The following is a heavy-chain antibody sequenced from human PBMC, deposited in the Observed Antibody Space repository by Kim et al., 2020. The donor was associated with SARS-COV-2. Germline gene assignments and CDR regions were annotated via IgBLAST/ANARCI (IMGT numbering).Heavy chain of an antibody. CDR2: ISSSTSYI. CDR1: GFSFSSYT. D-gene: IGHD3-10*01. Sequence: GGSLRLSCAASGFSFSSYTMNWVRQAPGKGLEWVSSISSSTSYIYYADSVKGRFTISRDNAKNSLYLQMNILRAADTAVYYCARSAYGSENYFGMYDPWGQGTLVTVSS. V-gene: IGHV3-21*01. CDR3: ARSAYGSENYFGMYDP. J-gene: IGHJ5*02.